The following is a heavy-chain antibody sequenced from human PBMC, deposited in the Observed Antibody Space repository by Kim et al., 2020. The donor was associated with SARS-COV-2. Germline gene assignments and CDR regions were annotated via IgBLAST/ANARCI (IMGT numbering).Heavy chain of an antibody. CDR1: GFTFSSYW. CDR2: IKQDGSEK. D-gene: IGHD2-15*01. V-gene: IGHV3-7*01. CDR3: ARENYCSGGSCYSDNRFDP. Sequence: GGSLRLSCAASGFTFSSYWMRWVRQAPGKGLEWVANIKQDGSEKYYVDSVKGRFTISRDNAKNSLYLQMNSLRAEDTAVYYCARENYCSGGSCYSDNRFDPWGQGTLVTVS. J-gene: IGHJ5*02.